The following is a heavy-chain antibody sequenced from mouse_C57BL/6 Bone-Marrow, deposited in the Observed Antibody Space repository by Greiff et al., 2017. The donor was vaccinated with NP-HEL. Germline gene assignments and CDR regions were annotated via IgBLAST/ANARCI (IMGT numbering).Heavy chain of an antibody. J-gene: IGHJ3*01. CDR2: IYPGDGDT. Sequence: VQLQQSGPELVKPGASVKISCKASGYAFSSSWMNWVKQRPGKGLEWIGRIYPGDGDTNYNGKFKGKATLTADKSSSTAYMQLSSLTSEDSAVYFCARRGPRAYWGQGTLVTVSA. V-gene: IGHV1-82*01. CDR1: GYAFSSSW. CDR3: ARRGPRAY.